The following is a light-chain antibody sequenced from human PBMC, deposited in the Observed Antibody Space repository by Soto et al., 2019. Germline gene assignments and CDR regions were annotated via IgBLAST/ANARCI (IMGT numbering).Light chain of an antibody. CDR2: EVT. J-gene: IGLJ1*01. CDR3: ISYTNINTSACV. V-gene: IGLV2-14*01. CDR1: SGDIGSYNR. Sequence: QSVLTQPASVSGSPGQSITIPCTGTSGDIGSYNRVSWYQQHPVKAPKLIIYEVTDRPSGVSNRFSGSKSGNTASLTISGLEAEDEAEYYCISYTNINTSACVFGTGTKVTVL.